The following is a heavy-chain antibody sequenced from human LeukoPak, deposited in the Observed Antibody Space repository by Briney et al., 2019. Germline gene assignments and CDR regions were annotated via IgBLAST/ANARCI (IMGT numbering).Heavy chain of an antibody. V-gene: IGHV4-59*01. J-gene: IGHJ4*02. CDR2: IYYSGST. CDR1: GGSISSYY. D-gene: IGHD2-21*01. CDR3: ARAPGLYCGGDCYDD. Sequence: SETLSLTCTVSGGSISSYYWSWIRQPPGKGLEWIGYIYYSGSTNYSPSLKSRVTISVDTSKNQISLKLSSVTAADTAVYYCARAPGLYCGGDCYDDWGQGTLVTVSS.